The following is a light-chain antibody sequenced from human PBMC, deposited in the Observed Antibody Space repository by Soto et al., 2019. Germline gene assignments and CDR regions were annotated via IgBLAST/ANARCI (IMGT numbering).Light chain of an antibody. Sequence: EIVLTQSPGTLSLPPGERATLSCRASQSVSSSSLAWYQQKPGQAPRLLIYGASSRVTGIPDRFSGSGSGTDFTLTISRLEPEDFAVYYCQQYGTSPITFGQGTRLEIK. V-gene: IGKV3-20*01. CDR3: QQYGTSPIT. CDR2: GAS. J-gene: IGKJ5*01. CDR1: QSVSSSS.